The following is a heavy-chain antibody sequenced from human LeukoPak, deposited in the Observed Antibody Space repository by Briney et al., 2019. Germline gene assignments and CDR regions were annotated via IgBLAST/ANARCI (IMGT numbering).Heavy chain of an antibody. CDR1: GFTFSSYW. J-gene: IGHJ4*02. Sequence: PGGSLRLSCAASGFTFSSYWMSWVRQAPGKGLQWVSVINGRSTSTNYADSVRGRFTISRDNSKSTLYLQMSSLRVEDTAVYYCAKDRAGLWDLLPLYSFDSWGQGTLVTVSS. CDR3: AKDRAGLWDLLPLYSFDS. V-gene: IGHV3-23*01. D-gene: IGHD1-26*01. CDR2: INGRSTST.